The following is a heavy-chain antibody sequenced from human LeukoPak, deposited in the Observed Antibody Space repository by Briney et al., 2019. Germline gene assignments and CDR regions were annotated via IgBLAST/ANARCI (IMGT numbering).Heavy chain of an antibody. V-gene: IGHV5-51*01. CDR3: ARRLYSSGWYWFDP. Sequence: GESPKISCKGSGYNFSNNWIGWVRQMPGKGLEWMGIIYPGDSDTRYSPSFQGQVTISADKSISTAYLQWNSLKASDTAMYCARRLYSSGWYWFDPWGQGTLVTVSS. J-gene: IGHJ5*02. CDR2: IYPGDSDT. CDR1: GYNFSNNW. D-gene: IGHD6-19*01.